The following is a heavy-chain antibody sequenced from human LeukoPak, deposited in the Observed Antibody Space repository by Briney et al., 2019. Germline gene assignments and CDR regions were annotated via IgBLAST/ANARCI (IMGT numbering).Heavy chain of an antibody. CDR2: INPSGGST. CDR3: ARGLGYYDSSGSVWSDAFDI. Sequence: GASVKVSCKASGYTFTSCYMHWVRQAPGQGLEWMGIINPSGGSTSYAQKFQGRVTMTRDMSTSTVYMELSSLRSEDTAVYYCARGLGYYDSSGSVWSDAFDIWGQGTMVTVSS. V-gene: IGHV1-46*01. D-gene: IGHD3-22*01. CDR1: GYTFTSCY. J-gene: IGHJ3*02.